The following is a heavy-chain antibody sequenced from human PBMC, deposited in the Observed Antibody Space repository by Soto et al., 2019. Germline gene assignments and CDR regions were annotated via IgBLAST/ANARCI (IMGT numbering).Heavy chain of an antibody. CDR3: AKTPTDDSSGYYWAFDY. J-gene: IGHJ4*02. Sequence: PGGSLRLSCAASGFTFSSYAMSWVRQAPGKGLEWVSAISGSGGSTYYADSVKGRFTISRDNSKNTLYLQMNSLRAEDTAVYYCAKTPTDDSSGYYWAFDYWGQGTLVTVSS. D-gene: IGHD3-22*01. V-gene: IGHV3-23*01. CDR1: GFTFSSYA. CDR2: ISGSGGST.